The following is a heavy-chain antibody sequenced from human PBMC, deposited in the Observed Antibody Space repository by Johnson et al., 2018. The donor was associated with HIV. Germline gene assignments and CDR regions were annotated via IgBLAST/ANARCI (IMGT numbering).Heavy chain of an antibody. CDR2: VSYDGSYK. J-gene: IGHJ3*02. D-gene: IGHD3-9*01. Sequence: QVQLVESGGGVVQPGRSLRLSCAASGFTFNSYGMHWVRQAPGKGLEWVAVVSYDGSYKDYADSVKGRFTISRDNSKNTLYLQMNSLRGEDTAVYYCAKDIRLVAAYYDMLIGTSFDAFDIWGQGTMVTVSS. CDR1: GFTFNSYG. CDR3: AKDIRLVAAYYDMLIGTSFDAFDI. V-gene: IGHV3-30*18.